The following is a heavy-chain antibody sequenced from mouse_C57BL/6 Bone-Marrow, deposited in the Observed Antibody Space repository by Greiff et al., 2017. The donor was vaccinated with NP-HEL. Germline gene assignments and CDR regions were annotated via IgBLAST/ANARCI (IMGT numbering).Heavy chain of an antibody. J-gene: IGHJ3*01. CDR3: ARDPTWFAY. CDR1: GFTFSSYA. CDR2: ISDGGSYT. Sequence: EVQLVESGGGLVKPGGSLKLSCAASGFTFSSYAMSWVRQTPEQRLAWVATISDGGSYTNYPDNVKGRFTISRDNAKNNLYLQMSHLKSEDTAMYYCARDPTWFAYWGQGTLVTVSA. V-gene: IGHV5-4*01.